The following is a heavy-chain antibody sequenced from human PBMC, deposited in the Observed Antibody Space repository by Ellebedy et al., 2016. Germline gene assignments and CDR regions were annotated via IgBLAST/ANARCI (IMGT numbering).Heavy chain of an antibody. V-gene: IGHV3-48*04. Sequence: GGSLRLXXAASGFSFSSHAMDWVRQTPGKGLEWVSYINSGSSAKYYADSVQGRFTISRDDAKSTLYLQLNSLRAEDTAVYYCAREPWGGLEGDYWGQGTLVTVSS. CDR2: INSGSSAK. D-gene: IGHD3-16*01. CDR1: GFSFSSHA. J-gene: IGHJ4*02. CDR3: AREPWGGLEGDY.